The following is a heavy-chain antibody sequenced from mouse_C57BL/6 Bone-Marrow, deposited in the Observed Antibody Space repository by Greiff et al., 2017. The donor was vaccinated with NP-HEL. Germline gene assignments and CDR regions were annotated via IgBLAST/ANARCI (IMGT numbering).Heavy chain of an antibody. CDR3: ALYDYDGRGYYFDY. J-gene: IGHJ2*01. Sequence: VQLQQPGAELVMPGASVKLSCKASGYTFTSYWMHWVKQRPGQGLEWIGEIDPSDSYTNYNQKFKGKSTLTVDKSSSTAYMQLSSLTSEDSAVYYCALYDYDGRGYYFDYWGQGTTLTVSS. D-gene: IGHD2-4*01. V-gene: IGHV1-69*01. CDR2: IDPSDSYT. CDR1: GYTFTSYW.